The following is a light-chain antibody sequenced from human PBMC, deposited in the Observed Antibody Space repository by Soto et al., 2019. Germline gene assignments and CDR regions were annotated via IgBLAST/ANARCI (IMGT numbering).Light chain of an antibody. CDR1: SSDVGNYNL. CDR2: AGS. V-gene: IGLV2-23*03. Sequence: QSALTQPASVSGSPGQSITISCTGTSSDVGNYNLVSWYQQHPGKAPKLMIYAGSKRPSGVSNRFSGSKSGNTASLTISGLHAEDEADYYCCSYAGSTTFRVLFGGGTKVTVL. J-gene: IGLJ2*01. CDR3: CSYAGSTTFRVL.